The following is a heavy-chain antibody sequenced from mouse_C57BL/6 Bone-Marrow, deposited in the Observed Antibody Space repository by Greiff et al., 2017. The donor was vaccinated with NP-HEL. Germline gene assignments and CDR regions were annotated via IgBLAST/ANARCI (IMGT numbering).Heavy chain of an antibody. V-gene: IGHV1-26*01. J-gene: IGHJ2*01. CDR1: GYTFTDYY. Sequence: VQLQQSGPELVKPGASVKISCKASGYTFTDYYMNWVKQSHGQSLEWIGDINPNNGGTSYNQKFKGKATLTVDKSSSTAYMELRSLTSEDSAVYYCARKDGYYGFDYWGQGTTLTVSS. CDR3: ARKDGYYGFDY. CDR2: INPNNGGT. D-gene: IGHD2-3*01.